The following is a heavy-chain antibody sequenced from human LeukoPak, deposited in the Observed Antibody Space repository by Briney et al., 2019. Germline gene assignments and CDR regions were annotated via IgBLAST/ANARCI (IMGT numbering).Heavy chain of an antibody. V-gene: IGHV1-69*06. D-gene: IGHD1-26*01. Sequence: SVKVSCKASGGTFSSYAISWVRQAPGQGLEWMGGIIPIFGTANYAQKFQGRVTITADKSTSTAYMELSSLRSEDTAVYYCARVREYSGSYLGTDAFDIWGQGTMVTVSS. CDR3: ARVREYSGSYLGTDAFDI. CDR2: IIPIFGTA. J-gene: IGHJ3*02. CDR1: GGTFSSYA.